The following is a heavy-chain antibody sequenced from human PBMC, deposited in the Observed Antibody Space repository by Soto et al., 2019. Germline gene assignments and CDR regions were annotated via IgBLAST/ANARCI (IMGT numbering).Heavy chain of an antibody. CDR3: ARHHSSGYSSSWYGGYYYYGMDV. CDR1: GYTFTSYD. V-gene: IGHV1-8*01. CDR2: MNPNSGNT. Sequence: GASLKVYCKASGYTFTSYDSNWVRQATGQGLEWMGWMNPNSGNTGYAQKFQGRVTMTRNTSISTAYMELSSLRSEDTAVYYCARHHSSGYSSSWYGGYYYYGMDVWGQGTTVTVSS. D-gene: IGHD6-13*01. J-gene: IGHJ6*02.